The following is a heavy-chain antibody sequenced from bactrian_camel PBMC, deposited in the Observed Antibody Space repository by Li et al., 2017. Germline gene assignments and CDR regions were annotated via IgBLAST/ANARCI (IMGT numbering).Heavy chain of an antibody. CDR2: IGSGGIST. CDR1: MQPSSSRC. D-gene: IGHD4*01. V-gene: IGHV3-3*01. CDR3: AADRRLYATDCELGQWTD. J-gene: IGHJ4*01. Sequence: HVQLVESGGGSVQAGGSLRLSCVASMQPSSSRCMAWFRQGPGKEREGVAAIGSGGISTYYADSVQGRFTITQDNAKNTLTLQMDNLKPEDTAMYYCAADRRLYATDCELGQWTDWGQGTQVTVS.